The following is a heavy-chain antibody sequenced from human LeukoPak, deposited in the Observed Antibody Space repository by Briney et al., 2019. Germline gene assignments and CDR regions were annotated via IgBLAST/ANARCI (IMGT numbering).Heavy chain of an antibody. D-gene: IGHD3-16*01. Sequence: PSETLSLTCAVYGGSFSGYYWSWIRQPPGKGLEWIGEINHSGSTNYNPSLKSRVTISVDTSKNQFSLKLSSVTAADTAVYFCATGRGSPDYWGQGTLVTVSS. CDR1: GGSFSGYY. CDR2: INHSGST. V-gene: IGHV4-34*01. J-gene: IGHJ4*02. CDR3: ATGRGSPDY.